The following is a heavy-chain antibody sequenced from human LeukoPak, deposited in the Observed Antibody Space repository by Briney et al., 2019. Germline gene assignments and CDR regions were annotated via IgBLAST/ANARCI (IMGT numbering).Heavy chain of an antibody. J-gene: IGHJ4*02. D-gene: IGHD2-15*01. CDR3: ARVVWKWWSIDY. V-gene: IGHV3-11*01. CDR1: GFTFSDYY. Sequence: PGGSLRLSCAASGFTFSDYYMSWIRQAPGKGLEWVSYISSSGSTIYYADSVKGRFTISRDNAKNSLYLQMNSLRAEDTAVYYYARVVWKWWSIDYWGQGTLVTVSS. CDR2: ISSSGSTI.